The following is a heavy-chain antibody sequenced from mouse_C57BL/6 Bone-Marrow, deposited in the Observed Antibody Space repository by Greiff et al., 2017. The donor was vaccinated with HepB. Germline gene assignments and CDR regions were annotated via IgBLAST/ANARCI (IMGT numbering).Heavy chain of an antibody. V-gene: IGHV5-4*01. CDR1: GFTFSSYA. Sequence: EVQLQESGGGLVKPGGSLKLSCAASGFTFSSYAMSWVRQTPEKRLEWVATISDGGSYTYYPDNVKGRFTISRDNAKNNLYLQMSHLKSEDTAMYYCARDYYGSSYDWGQGTTLTVSS. CDR3: ARDYYGSSYD. CDR2: ISDGGSYT. D-gene: IGHD1-1*01. J-gene: IGHJ2*01.